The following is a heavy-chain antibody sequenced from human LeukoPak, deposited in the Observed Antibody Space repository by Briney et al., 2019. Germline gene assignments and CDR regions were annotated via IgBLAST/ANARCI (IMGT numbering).Heavy chain of an antibody. CDR3: ARAVRSSIAGRPLYYYYMDV. CDR1: GGSFSGYY. CDR2: INHSGST. D-gene: IGHD6-6*01. J-gene: IGHJ6*03. Sequence: SETLSLTCAVYGGSFSGYYWSWIRQPPGKAREWIGEINHSGSTNYNPSLKSRVTISVDTPKTQFCVKLGYVTDAETAVYYCARAVRSSIAGRPLYYYYMDVWGKGTTVTVSS. V-gene: IGHV4-34*01.